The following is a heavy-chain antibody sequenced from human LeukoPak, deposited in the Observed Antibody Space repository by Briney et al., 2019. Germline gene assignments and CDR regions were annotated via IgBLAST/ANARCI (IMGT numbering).Heavy chain of an antibody. V-gene: IGHV1-69*13. D-gene: IGHD1-26*01. CDR3: ARQKQSHGNFDY. CDR1: GGTFSSYA. CDR2: IIPIFATA. J-gene: IGHJ4*02. Sequence: SVKVSCKASGGTFSSYAISWVRQAPGQGLEWMGGIIPIFATANYAQKFQGRVTITADESTSTAYMELSSLRAEDTAMYYCARQKQSHGNFDYWGQGTLVTVSS.